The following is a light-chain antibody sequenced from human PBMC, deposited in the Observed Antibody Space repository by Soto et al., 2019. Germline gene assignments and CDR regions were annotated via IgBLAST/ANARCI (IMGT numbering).Light chain of an antibody. J-gene: IGKJ1*01. V-gene: IGKV3-20*01. CDR2: AAS. CDR3: QQYGSSWT. CDR1: QSVSSSD. Sequence: EIVLTQSPGTLSLSPGERATLSCRASQSVSSSDLAWLQQKPGQSPRLLIYAASKRAAGVPDRFSGSGSGTDFTLTISRLEPEDFAVYYCQQYGSSWTFXQGTKVDIK.